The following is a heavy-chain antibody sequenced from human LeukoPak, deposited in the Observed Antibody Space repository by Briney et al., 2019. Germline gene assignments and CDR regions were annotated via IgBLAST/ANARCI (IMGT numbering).Heavy chain of an antibody. CDR1: GFTFSSYA. V-gene: IGHV3-30-3*01. Sequence: GGFLRLSCAASGFTFSSYAMHWVRQAPGKGLEWVAVISYDGSNKYYADSVKGRFTISRDNSKNTLYLQMNSLRAEDTAVYYCARVDQWGTVTTPVRAFDIWGQGTMVTVSS. J-gene: IGHJ3*02. CDR2: ISYDGSNK. CDR3: ARVDQWGTVTTPVRAFDI. D-gene: IGHD4-17*01.